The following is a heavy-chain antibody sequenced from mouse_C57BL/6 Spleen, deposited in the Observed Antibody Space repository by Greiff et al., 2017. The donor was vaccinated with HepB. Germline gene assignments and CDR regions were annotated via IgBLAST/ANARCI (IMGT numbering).Heavy chain of an antibody. CDR2: IYPGDGGT. Sequence: VQLQQSGPELVKPGASVKISCKASGYAFSSSWMNWVKQRPGKGLEWIGRIYPGDGGTNYNGKFKGKATLTADKSSSTAYMQLSSLTSEDSAVYFCASGGGQGTFAYWGQGTLVTVSA. V-gene: IGHV1-82*01. J-gene: IGHJ3*01. CDR1: GYAFSSSW. CDR3: ASGGGQGTFAY. D-gene: IGHD3-3*01.